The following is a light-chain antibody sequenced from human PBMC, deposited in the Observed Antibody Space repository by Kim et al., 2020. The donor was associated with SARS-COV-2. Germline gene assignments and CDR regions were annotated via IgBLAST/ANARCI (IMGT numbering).Light chain of an antibody. CDR1: ALPKQY. J-gene: IGLJ2*01. Sequence: SSELTQPPSVSVSPGQTARITCSGDALPKQYAYWYQQKPGQAPVLVIYKDSERPSGIPERFSGSSSGTTVTLTISGVQAEDEADYYCQSADSSGTGVFGGGTQLTVL. V-gene: IGLV3-25*03. CDR2: KDS. CDR3: QSADSSGTGV.